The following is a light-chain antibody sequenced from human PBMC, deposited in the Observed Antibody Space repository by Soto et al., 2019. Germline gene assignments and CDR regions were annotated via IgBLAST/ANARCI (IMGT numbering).Light chain of an antibody. CDR1: ISDVGAYNY. Sequence: QSVLTQPASVSGSPGQSITISCTGTISDVGAYNYVSWYRQYPGTAPKLMIYDVSNRPSGISDRFSGSKSGNTASLTISGLQAEDEADYYCSSYTTTRGNVFGTGTKVTVL. J-gene: IGLJ1*01. CDR2: DVS. CDR3: SSYTTTRGNV. V-gene: IGLV2-14*03.